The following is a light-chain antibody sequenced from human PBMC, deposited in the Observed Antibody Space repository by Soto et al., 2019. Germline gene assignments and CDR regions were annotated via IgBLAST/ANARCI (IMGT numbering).Light chain of an antibody. J-gene: IGKJ3*01. CDR3: QQYETYSGT. V-gene: IGKV1-5*03. CDR2: RAS. CDR1: QIINTW. Sequence: DIPMTQSPSSLSASVGDRVTITCRASQIINTWLAWYQQKPGKAPKLLIYRASNLVNGVPSRFSGSGSGTEFTLTISSLQPDDFSLYYCQQYETYSGTFGPGTKVDL.